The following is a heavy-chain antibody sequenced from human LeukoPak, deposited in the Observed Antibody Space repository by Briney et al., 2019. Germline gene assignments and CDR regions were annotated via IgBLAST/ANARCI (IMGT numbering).Heavy chain of an antibody. J-gene: IGHJ4*02. Sequence: SETLSLTCAVYGGSFSGYYWSWIRQPPGKGLEWIGEINHSGSTNYNPSLKSRVTISVDTSKNQFSLKLSSVTAADTAVYYCASRYQYYYGSGSYSYWGQGTLVTVSS. CDR1: GGSFSGYY. D-gene: IGHD3-10*01. CDR2: INHSGST. V-gene: IGHV4-34*01. CDR3: ASRYQYYYGSGSYSY.